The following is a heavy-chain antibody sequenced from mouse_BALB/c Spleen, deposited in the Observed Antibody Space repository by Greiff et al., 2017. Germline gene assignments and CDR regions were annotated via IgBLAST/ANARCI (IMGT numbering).Heavy chain of an antibody. CDR1: GFTFSSFG. J-gene: IGHJ3*01. CDR2: ISSGSSTI. D-gene: IGHD4-1*01. CDR3: ARDGTGLAWFAY. V-gene: IGHV5-17*02. Sequence: EVQLMESGGGLVQPGGSRKLSCAASGFTFSSFGMHWVRQAPEKGLEWVAYISSGSSTIYYADTVKGRFTISRDNPKNTLFLQMTSLRSEDTAMYYCARDGTGLAWFAYWGQGTLVTVSA.